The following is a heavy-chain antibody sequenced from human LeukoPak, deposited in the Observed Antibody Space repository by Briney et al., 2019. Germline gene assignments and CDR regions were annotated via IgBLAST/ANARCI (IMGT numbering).Heavy chain of an antibody. CDR2: INPKSGGT. CDR3: ARNLWFGESSDAFDM. D-gene: IGHD3-10*01. V-gene: IGHV1-2*02. J-gene: IGHJ3*02. Sequence: GASVKVSCKASGYTFTGYYMHWVRQAPGQGLEWMGWINPKSGGTNYAQKFQSRVTMTRDTSISTAYMDMSSLRSDDTAVYYCARNLWFGESSDAFDMWGQGTMVTVSP. CDR1: GYTFTGYY.